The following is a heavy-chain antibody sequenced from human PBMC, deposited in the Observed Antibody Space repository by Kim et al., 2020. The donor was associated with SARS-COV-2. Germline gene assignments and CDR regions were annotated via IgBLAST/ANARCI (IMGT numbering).Heavy chain of an antibody. CDR3: ANHQAGENYYYGMDV. Sequence: DSVKGRFTISRDNSKNTLYLQMNSLRAEDTAVYYCANHQAGENYYYGMDVWGQGTTVTVSS. V-gene: IGHV3-23*01. J-gene: IGHJ6*02. D-gene: IGHD7-27*01.